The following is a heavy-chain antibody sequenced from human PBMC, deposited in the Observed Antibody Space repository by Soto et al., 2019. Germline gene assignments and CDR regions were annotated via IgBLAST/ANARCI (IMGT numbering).Heavy chain of an antibody. D-gene: IGHD5-12*01. CDR1: GGSISMYY. CDR3: ARDRDGYNYYYYYYGMDV. Sequence: PETLSLTCTVSGGSISMYYWSWIRQPPGKGLEWIGYIYYSGSTNYNPSLKSRVTISVDTSKNQFSLKLSSVTAADTAVYYCARDRDGYNYYYYYYGMDVWGQGTTVTVSS. V-gene: IGHV4-59*01. J-gene: IGHJ6*02. CDR2: IYYSGST.